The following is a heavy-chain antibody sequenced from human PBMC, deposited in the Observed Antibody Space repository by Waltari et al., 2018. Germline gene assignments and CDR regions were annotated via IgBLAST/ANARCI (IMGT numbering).Heavy chain of an antibody. CDR2: IRSKAYGGTT. CDR3: TRETAVAGTSDYFDY. J-gene: IGHJ4*02. D-gene: IGHD6-19*01. Sequence: EVKLVESGGGLVQTGRSLRLSCAASGFSFRDYAMTWFRQAPGKGVEWVGFIRSKAYGGTTEYAALVKGRFNISRDDSKNIAYLQMNSLKTEDTAVYYCTRETAVAGTSDYFDYWGQGTLVTVSS. V-gene: IGHV3-49*03. CDR1: GFSFRDYA.